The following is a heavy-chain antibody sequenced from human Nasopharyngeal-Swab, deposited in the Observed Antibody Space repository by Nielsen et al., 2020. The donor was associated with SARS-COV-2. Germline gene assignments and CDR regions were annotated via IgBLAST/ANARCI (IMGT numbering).Heavy chain of an antibody. CDR3: ASVNNGGGMVPASYSFFMDV. D-gene: IGHD3-3*02. V-gene: IGHV4-34*01. CDR1: GTSFSGYY. CDR2: FTRSGNT. J-gene: IGHJ6*03. Sequence: SQTLSLTCGLHGTSFSGYYWGWIRQPPGKGLEWIGDFTRSGNTNYNPALRSRVTISVATSKGEFSLKLTSLTAADTAMYFCASVNNGGGMVPASYSFFMDVWGKGTSVSVSS.